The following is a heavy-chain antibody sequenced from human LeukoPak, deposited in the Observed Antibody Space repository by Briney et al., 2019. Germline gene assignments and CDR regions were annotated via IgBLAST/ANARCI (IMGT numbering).Heavy chain of an antibody. CDR2: INTNTGNP. CDR3: ASPGIDYYGSGSYSTPLGY. CDR1: GYTFTSYA. J-gene: IGHJ4*02. D-gene: IGHD3-10*01. Sequence: ASVKVSCKASGYTFTSYAMNWVRQAPGQGLEWMGWINTNTGNPTYAQGFTGRFVFSLDTSVSTAYLQISSLKAEDTAVYYCASPGIDYYGSGSYSTPLGYWGQGTLVTVSS. V-gene: IGHV7-4-1*02.